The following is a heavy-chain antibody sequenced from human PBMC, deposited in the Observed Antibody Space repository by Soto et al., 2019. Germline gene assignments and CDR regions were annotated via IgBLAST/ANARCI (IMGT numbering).Heavy chain of an antibody. V-gene: IGHV5-10-1*03. Sequence: EVQLVQSGAEVKKPGESLRISCKGSGYSFTSYWISWVRQMPGKGLEWMGRIDPSDSYTNYSPSFQGHVTISADKSISTAYLQWSSLKASDTAMYYCVYTSVWIRDDVEIGRTAEYWGQGTLVTVSS. CDR2: IDPSDSYT. J-gene: IGHJ4*02. D-gene: IGHD2-21*01. CDR1: GYSFTSYW. CDR3: VYTSVWIRDDVEIGRTAEY.